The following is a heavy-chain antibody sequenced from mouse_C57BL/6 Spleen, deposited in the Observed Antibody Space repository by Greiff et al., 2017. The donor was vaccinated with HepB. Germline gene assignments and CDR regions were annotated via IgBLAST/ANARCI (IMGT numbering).Heavy chain of an antibody. Sequence: QVQLQQPGAELVKPGASVKLSCKASGYTFTSYWMHWVKQRPGQGLEWIGMIHPNSGSTNYNEKFKSKATLTVDKSSSTAYMQLSSLTSEDSAVYYWARFHYYGSSRYYFDYWGQGTTLTVSS. V-gene: IGHV1-64*01. J-gene: IGHJ2*01. CDR3: ARFHYYGSSRYYFDY. CDR2: IHPNSGST. CDR1: GYTFTSYW. D-gene: IGHD1-1*01.